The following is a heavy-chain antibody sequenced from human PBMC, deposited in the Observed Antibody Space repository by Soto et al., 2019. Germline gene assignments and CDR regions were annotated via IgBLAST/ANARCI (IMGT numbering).Heavy chain of an antibody. CDR2: ITANNVNT. CDR1: GYTFTSYG. CDR3: ARDMGGYYFEPNDY. Sequence: GPEVKKPGASVKVSCKTSGYTFTSYGISWVRQAPGQGLEWMGWITANNVNTNYAQKFQGRVTMTTDTSTATAYMELRSLRSDDTAVYYCARDMGGYYFEPNDYWGQGTLVIVSS. D-gene: IGHD3-22*01. V-gene: IGHV1-18*01. J-gene: IGHJ4*02.